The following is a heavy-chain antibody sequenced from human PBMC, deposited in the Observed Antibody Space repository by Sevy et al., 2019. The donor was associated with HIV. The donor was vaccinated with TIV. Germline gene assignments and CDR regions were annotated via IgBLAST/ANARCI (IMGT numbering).Heavy chain of an antibody. CDR2: ISAYNGNT. J-gene: IGHJ4*02. CDR1: GYTFTSYG. V-gene: IGHV1-18*01. Sequence: ASVKVSCKASGYTFTSYGISWVRQAPGQALEWMGWISAYNGNTNYAQKLQGRVTMTTDTSTSTAYMELRSLRSDDTAVYYCARRGAYYDSSGLDYWGQGTLVTVSS. D-gene: IGHD3-22*01. CDR3: ARRGAYYDSSGLDY.